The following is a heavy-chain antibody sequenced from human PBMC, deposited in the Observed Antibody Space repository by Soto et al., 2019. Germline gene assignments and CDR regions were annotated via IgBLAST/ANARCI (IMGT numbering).Heavy chain of an antibody. CDR2: IAYDGSDK. D-gene: IGHD6-25*01. J-gene: IGHJ4*02. V-gene: IGHV3-30*03. CDR1: GFTFSSDG. CDR3: AHTVPPATINKPIHY. Sequence: QVQLVESGGGVVQPGKSLRLSCAASGFTFSSDGMHWVRQAPGKGLEWVAVIAYDGSDKYYAESVKGRFTISRDNSKNTLYLQMNSMRAEDTAMYYCAHTVPPATINKPIHYWGQGTLVTVSS.